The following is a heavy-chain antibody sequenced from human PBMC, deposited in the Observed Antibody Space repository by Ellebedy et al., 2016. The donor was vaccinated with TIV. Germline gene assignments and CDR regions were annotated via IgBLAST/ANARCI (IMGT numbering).Heavy chain of an antibody. J-gene: IGHJ3*02. CDR3: AKSTVIKPEGDAYDI. CDR1: GFTFRSYA. D-gene: IGHD1-14*01. V-gene: IGHV3-23*01. Sequence: GESLKISCVASGFTFRSYAMSWVRQAPGKGLEWVAGVNAGCIVIAYADSVKGRFTISRDNSKNTLDLQMNSLRAEDTAVYYCAKSTVIKPEGDAYDIWGQGTKVTVSS. CDR2: VNAGCIVI.